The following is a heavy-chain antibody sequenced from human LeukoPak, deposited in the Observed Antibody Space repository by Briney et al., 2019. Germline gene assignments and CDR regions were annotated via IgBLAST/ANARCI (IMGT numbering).Heavy chain of an antibody. J-gene: IGHJ4*02. CDR2: ISNTSDTI. V-gene: IGHV3-48*01. Sequence: GGSLRLSCAASGFTFSSYAMSWVRQAPGKGLEWISYISNTSDTIYYADSVKGRFTISRDNAKTSMYLQMNNLRAEDTAIYYCTRTVGYWGQGTLVTVSS. D-gene: IGHD3-22*01. CDR3: TRTVGY. CDR1: GFTFSSYA.